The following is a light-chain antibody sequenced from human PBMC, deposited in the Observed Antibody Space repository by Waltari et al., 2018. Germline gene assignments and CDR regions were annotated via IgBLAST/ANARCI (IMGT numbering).Light chain of an antibody. CDR2: GAS. Sequence: EIVLTQSPGTLSLSPGERATLSFRASPTVRTTYLAWYQQKPGQAPTLLIYGASSRATGIPDRFSGSGSGTDFSLTISSLEPEDFAVYYCQQYDISPLTFGGGTKVEIK. CDR3: QQYDISPLT. CDR1: PTVRTTY. J-gene: IGKJ4*01. V-gene: IGKV3-20*01.